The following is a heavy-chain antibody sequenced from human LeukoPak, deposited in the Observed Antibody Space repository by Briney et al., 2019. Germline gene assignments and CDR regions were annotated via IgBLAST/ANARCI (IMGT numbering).Heavy chain of an antibody. CDR2: ISSSSSTI. CDR1: GFTFTSYA. V-gene: IGHV3-48*04. J-gene: IGHJ4*02. Sequence: GGSLRLSCAASGFTFTSYAMSWVRQAPGKGLEWVSYISSSSSTIYYADSVKGRFTISRDNAKNSLCLQMNSLRAEDTAVYYCARDGVGETFDYWGQGTLVTVSS. CDR3: ARDGVGETFDY. D-gene: IGHD3-10*01.